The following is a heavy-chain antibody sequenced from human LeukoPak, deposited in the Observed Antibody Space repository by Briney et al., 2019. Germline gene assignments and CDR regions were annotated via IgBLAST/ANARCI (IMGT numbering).Heavy chain of an antibody. CDR2: INPNSGGT. J-gene: IGHJ4*02. V-gene: IGHV1-2*02. D-gene: IGHD3-3*01. CDR3: ARPYDFWCGYSSGYFDY. CDR1: GYTFTGYY. Sequence: ASVKVSCKASGYTFTGYYMHWVRQAPGQGLEWMGWINPNSGGTNYAQKFQGRVTMTRDTSISTAYMELSRLRSDDTAVYYCARPYDFWCGYSSGYFDYWGQGTLVTVSS.